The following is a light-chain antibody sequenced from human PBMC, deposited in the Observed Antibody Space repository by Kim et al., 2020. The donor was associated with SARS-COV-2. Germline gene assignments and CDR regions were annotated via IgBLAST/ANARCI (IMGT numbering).Light chain of an antibody. Sequence: GRGGTIYCSGSGSNIGSNTVNWYQQLPGTAPKLLIYNNNQRPSGVPDRFSGSKSGTSASLAISGLQSEDEADYYCAAWDDSLNGYVFGTGTKVTVL. CDR1: GSNIGSNT. V-gene: IGLV1-44*01. CDR2: NNN. CDR3: AAWDDSLNGYV. J-gene: IGLJ1*01.